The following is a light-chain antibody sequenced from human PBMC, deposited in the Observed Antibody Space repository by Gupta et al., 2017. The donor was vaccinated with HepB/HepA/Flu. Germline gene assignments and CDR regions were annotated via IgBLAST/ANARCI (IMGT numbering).Light chain of an antibody. CDR3: CSYAGTFTFV. Sequence: QSALTQPRSVSGSPGQSVTISCTGTSNDVGNYDYVSWYQQHPGKAPKLMIYGVTKRPSGVPDRFSGSKSGNTASLAISGLQAEDEATYYCCSYAGTFTFVFGGGTKLTVL. V-gene: IGLV2-11*01. CDR1: SNDVGNYDY. J-gene: IGLJ3*02. CDR2: GVT.